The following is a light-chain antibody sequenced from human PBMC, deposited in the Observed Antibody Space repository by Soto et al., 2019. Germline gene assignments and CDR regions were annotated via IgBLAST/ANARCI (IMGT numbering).Light chain of an antibody. CDR3: QQYYSAPYT. CDR1: QSVLYSHNNESY. Sequence: DIVLTQSPDSLAVSLGERATINCKSSQSVLYSHNNESYLAWFQKKPGQPPKLPLYWTSARESAVPDRFSGGGSGTDFTLTIGSLQAEDVAIYYCQQYYSAPYTFGQGTKVDI. J-gene: IGKJ2*01. CDR2: WTS. V-gene: IGKV4-1*01.